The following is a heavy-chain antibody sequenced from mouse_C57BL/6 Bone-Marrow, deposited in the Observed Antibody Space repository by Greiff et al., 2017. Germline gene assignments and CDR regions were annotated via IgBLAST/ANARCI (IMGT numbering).Heavy chain of an antibody. CDR1: GYTFTSYW. CDR2: IDPSDSYT. V-gene: IGHV1-59*01. D-gene: IGHD1-2*01. Sequence: VQLQQPGAELVRPGTSVTLSCKASGYTFTSYWMHWVKQRPGQGLEWIGVIDPSDSYTNYNQKFKGKATLTVDTSSRTAYMQLSSLTSEDSAVYYCARDGYYAMDYWGQGTSVTVSS. J-gene: IGHJ4*01. CDR3: ARDGYYAMDY.